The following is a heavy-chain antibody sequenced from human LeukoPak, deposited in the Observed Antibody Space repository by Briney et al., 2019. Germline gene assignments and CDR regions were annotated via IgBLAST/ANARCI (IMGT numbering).Heavy chain of an antibody. CDR1: GFTVSDNY. V-gene: IGHV3-30*03. CDR3: ARDANGGGDDY. CDR2: ISSDGRTK. Sequence: GGSLRLSCAASGFTVSDNYMTWVRQAPGKGLEWVAVISSDGRTKNYADSVKGRFTISRDNSKNTLFLEMNSLRLDDSAVYYCARDANGGGDDYWGLGTLVTVSS. J-gene: IGHJ4*02. D-gene: IGHD2-21*02.